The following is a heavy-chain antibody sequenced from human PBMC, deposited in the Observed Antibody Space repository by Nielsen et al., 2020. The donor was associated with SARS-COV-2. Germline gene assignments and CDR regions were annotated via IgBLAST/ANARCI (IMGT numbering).Heavy chain of an antibody. V-gene: IGHV5-10-1*01. J-gene: IGHJ6*02. CDR2: IDPSDSNT. CDR1: GGSISSYY. CDR3: AIHVWQWLPDGV. D-gene: IGHD6-19*01. Sequence: ETLSLTCTVSGGSISSYYWSWIRQPPGKGLEWMGKIDPSDSNTNYSPSFQGHVIISVDRSISTAYLQWSSLKASDNAMYYCAIHVWQWLPDGVWGQGTTVTVSS.